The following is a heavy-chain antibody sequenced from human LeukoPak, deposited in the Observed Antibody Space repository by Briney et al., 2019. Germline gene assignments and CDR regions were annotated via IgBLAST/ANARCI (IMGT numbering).Heavy chain of an antibody. CDR2: IKQDGSDI. Sequence: QPGGSLRLSCAASGFTFSSYWMSWVRQAPGKGLEWVANIKQDGSDIYYVDSVKGRFTISRDNTKNSLYLVMNSLRAEDTAVYYCAIDGLIVAAGILFNWGQGTQVTVSS. V-gene: IGHV3-7*01. CDR1: GFTFSSYW. CDR3: AIDGLIVAAGILFN. D-gene: IGHD6-13*01. J-gene: IGHJ4*02.